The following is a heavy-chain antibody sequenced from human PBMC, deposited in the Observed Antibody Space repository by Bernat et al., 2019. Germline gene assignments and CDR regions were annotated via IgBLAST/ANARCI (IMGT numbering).Heavy chain of an antibody. Sequence: QLQLQESGPGLVKPSETLSLTSTVSGGSISSSSYYWGWIRQPPGKGLEWIGSIYYSGSTYYNPSLKSRVTISVDTSKNQFSLKLSSVTAADTAVYYCARQTTDSYGFKDDYYYMDVWGKGTTVTVSS. V-gene: IGHV4-39*01. CDR2: IYYSGST. J-gene: IGHJ6*03. D-gene: IGHD5-18*01. CDR1: GGSISSSSYY. CDR3: ARQTTDSYGFKDDYYYMDV.